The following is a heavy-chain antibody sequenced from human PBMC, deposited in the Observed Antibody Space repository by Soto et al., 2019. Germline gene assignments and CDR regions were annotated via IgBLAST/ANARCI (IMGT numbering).Heavy chain of an antibody. CDR2: IIPIFGTA. CDR1: GGTFSSYA. J-gene: IGHJ4*02. D-gene: IGHD3-10*01. CDR3: ARDSLLWFGHSTYYFDY. V-gene: IGHV1-69*01. Sequence: VKVSCKASGGTFSSYAISWVRQAPGQGLEWMGGIIPIFGTANYAQKFQGRVTITADESTSTAYMELSSLRSEDTAVYYCARDSLLWFGHSTYYFDYWGQGTLVTVSS.